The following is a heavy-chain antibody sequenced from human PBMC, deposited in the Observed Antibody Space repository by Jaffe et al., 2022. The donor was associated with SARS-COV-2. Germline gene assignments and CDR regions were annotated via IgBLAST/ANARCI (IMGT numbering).Heavy chain of an antibody. CDR2: IDGSTRTK. CDR3: ARGRSYLSGEGFDF. CDR1: GFIFSSYS. V-gene: IGHV3-48*01. Sequence: EVQLVESGGGLVQPGGSLRLSCAASGFIFSSYSMNWVRQAPGKGLEWISLIDGSTRTKYYADSVTGRFSISRDNAKNSLYLQMNSLRAEDTAVYYCARGRSYLSGEGFDFWGQGTKVTVSS. J-gene: IGHJ3*01. D-gene: IGHD1-26*01.